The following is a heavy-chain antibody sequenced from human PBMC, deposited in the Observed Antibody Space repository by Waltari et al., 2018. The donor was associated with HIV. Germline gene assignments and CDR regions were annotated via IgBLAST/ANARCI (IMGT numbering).Heavy chain of an antibody. J-gene: IGHJ4*02. CDR3: TTDEFYYGNSGYFDY. V-gene: IGHV3-15*05. Sequence: EVQLVESGGDLVKPGGCLRLSCAASGFTFSNAWMSWVRQAPGKGPGWVGRIKSKADGGTTDYAAPVKGRFTISRDDSKNTLYLQMNSLRFEDTAVYYCTTDEFYYGNSGYFDYWGQGTLVTVSS. D-gene: IGHD3-22*01. CDR2: IKSKADGGTT. CDR1: GFTFSNAW.